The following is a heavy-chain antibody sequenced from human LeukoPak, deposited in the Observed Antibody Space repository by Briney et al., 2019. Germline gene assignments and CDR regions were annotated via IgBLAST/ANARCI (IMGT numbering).Heavy chain of an antibody. D-gene: IGHD1-26*01. Sequence: GGSLRLSCAASGFTVSSNYMSWVRLTPGKGLEWVSIIYSGGSTYYADSVKDRFTISRDNSKNTLYLQMNSLRAEDTAVYYCARSTLRAGGWFDPWGQGTLVTVSS. CDR3: ARSTLRAGGWFDP. J-gene: IGHJ5*02. CDR1: GFTVSSNY. CDR2: IYSGGST. V-gene: IGHV3-66*01.